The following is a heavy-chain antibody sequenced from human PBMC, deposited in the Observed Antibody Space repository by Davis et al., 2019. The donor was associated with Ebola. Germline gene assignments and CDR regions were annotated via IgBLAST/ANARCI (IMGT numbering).Heavy chain of an antibody. J-gene: IGHJ6*02. CDR3: ARDLSGYSYGWRNYYGMDV. CDR1: GYTFTGYY. CDR2: INPNSGGT. Sequence: ASVKVSCKASGYTFTGYYMHWVRQAPGQGLEWMGWINPNSGGTNYAQKFQGRVTMTRDTSISTAYMELSRLRSEDTAVYYCARDLSGYSYGWRNYYGMDVWGQGTTVTVSS. D-gene: IGHD5-18*01. V-gene: IGHV1-2*02.